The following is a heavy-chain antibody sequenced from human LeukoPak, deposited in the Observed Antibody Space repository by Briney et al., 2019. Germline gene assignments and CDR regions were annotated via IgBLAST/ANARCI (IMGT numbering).Heavy chain of an antibody. V-gene: IGHV4-39*07. CDR2: IYYSGST. Sequence: SETLSLTCTVSGGSISSSSYYWGWIRQPPGKGLDWIGSIYYSGSTYYNPSLKSRVTISVDTSKNQFSLKLSSVTAADTAVYYCARVFLGYDFWSGYRGGGLDYWGQGTLVTVSS. D-gene: IGHD3-3*01. J-gene: IGHJ4*02. CDR1: GGSISSSSYY. CDR3: ARVFLGYDFWSGYRGGGLDY.